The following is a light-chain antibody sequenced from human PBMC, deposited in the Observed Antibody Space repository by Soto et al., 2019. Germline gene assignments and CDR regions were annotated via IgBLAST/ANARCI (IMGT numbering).Light chain of an antibody. CDR1: NSSIGAGYD. Sequence: QSVLTQPPSVSGAPGQRVTISCTGSNSSIGAGYDVHWYQQLPGTAPKLLIYGNSNRPSGVPDRFSGSKSGTSASLAITGLQAEDDADYYCQSYDSSLSALVFGGGTKLTVL. V-gene: IGLV1-40*01. CDR3: QSYDSSLSALV. CDR2: GNS. J-gene: IGLJ2*01.